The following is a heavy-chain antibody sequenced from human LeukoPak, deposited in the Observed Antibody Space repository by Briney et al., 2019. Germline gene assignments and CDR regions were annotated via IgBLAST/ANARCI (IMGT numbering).Heavy chain of an antibody. CDR1: GYTFTSYD. D-gene: IGHD6-19*01. CDR3: ARWPRQAVY. CDR2: MNPNSGNT. V-gene: IGHV1-8*01. J-gene: IGHJ4*02. Sequence: ASVKVSCKASGYTFTSYDINWVRQATGQGLEWMGWMNPNSGNTGYAQKFRGRVTMTRNTSIGTAYMELGGLRSEDTAVYYCARWPRQAVYWGQGTLVTVSS.